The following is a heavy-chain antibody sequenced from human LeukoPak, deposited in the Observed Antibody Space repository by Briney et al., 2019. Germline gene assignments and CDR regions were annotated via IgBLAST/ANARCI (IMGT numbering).Heavy chain of an antibody. J-gene: IGHJ2*01. V-gene: IGHV3-13*01. CDR3: AREYILYGYWHFDL. CDR2: IGTSGNT. D-gene: IGHD3-9*01. Sequence: GGSLRLSSAASGFTLSSYDIHWVRHLTGKALEWVTAIGTSGNTHYSDSVRGRFTISRENAKNSVYLEMNSLRDEDTAVYYCAREYILYGYWHFDLWGRGTLVTVSS. CDR1: GFTLSSYD.